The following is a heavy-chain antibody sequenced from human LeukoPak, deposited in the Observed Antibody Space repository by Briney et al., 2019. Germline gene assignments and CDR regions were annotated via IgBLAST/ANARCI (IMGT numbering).Heavy chain of an antibody. CDR1: XXTXXXXY. D-gene: IGHD2-2*01. J-gene: IGHJ4*02. CDR3: AREGYEDIVVVPAAGGRGFDY. CDR2: INPSGGST. V-gene: IGHV1-46*03. Sequence: XASXXTXXXXYMHWVRQAPGQGLEWMGIINPSGGSTSYAQKFQGRVTITRDTSTSTVYMELSSLRSEDTAVYYCAREGYEDIVVVPAAGGRGFDYWGQGTLVTVSS.